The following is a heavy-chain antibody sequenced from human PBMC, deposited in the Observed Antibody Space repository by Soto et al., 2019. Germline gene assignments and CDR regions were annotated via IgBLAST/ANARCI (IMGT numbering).Heavy chain of an antibody. CDR3: AKSPHGYAMDV. V-gene: IGHV5-51*01. J-gene: IGHJ6*02. D-gene: IGHD2-8*01. CDR2: IYFDHSDT. CDR1: GYSFTNYW. Sequence: GESLKISCKGPGYSFTNYWIGWVRQMPGKGLEWVGIIYFDHSDTRYSPSFQGQVTISADKSINTAYLQWSSLKASDTAIYFCAKSPHGYAMDVWGQGTTVTVSS.